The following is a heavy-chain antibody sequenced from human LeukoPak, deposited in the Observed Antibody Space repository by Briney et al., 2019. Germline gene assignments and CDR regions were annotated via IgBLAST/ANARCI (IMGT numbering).Heavy chain of an antibody. CDR3: ARGRYCSGGSCQRLDY. Sequence: GGSLRLSCAVSGFTFSSYWMTWVRQAQGKGLEWVANIKQDGSEKYYVDSMKGGFTISRDNAENSLYLQMNSLRAEDTAVYYCARGRYCSGGSCQRLDYWGQGTLVTVSS. CDR1: GFTFSSYW. CDR2: IKQDGSEK. J-gene: IGHJ4*02. D-gene: IGHD2-15*01. V-gene: IGHV3-7*01.